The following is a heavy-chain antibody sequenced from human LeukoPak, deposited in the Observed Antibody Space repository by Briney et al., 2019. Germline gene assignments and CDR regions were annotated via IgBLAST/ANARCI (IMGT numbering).Heavy chain of an antibody. V-gene: IGHV4-34*01. CDR3: ARGGRTISGRFSY. Sequence: SETLSLTCTIHGGSFSGYYWSWIRQVPGKGLEWIGEITDTGSTDYSPSLKGRVTMSIDTSKNQHSLSLTSVIAADTAVYFCARGGRTISGRFSYWGRGTPVTVSS. CDR2: ITDTGST. D-gene: IGHD4/OR15-4a*01. CDR1: GGSFSGYY. J-gene: IGHJ4*02.